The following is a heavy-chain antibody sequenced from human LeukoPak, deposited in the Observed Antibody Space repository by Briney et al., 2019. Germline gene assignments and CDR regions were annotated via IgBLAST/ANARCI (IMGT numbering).Heavy chain of an antibody. Sequence: GGSLRLSCTASGFTFGDYAMTWVRQAPGKGLEWVSSISSSSSYIYYADSVKGRFTISRDNAKNSLYLQMNSLRADDTAVYYCARDKTAQLDKYNYYMDVWGKGTTVTISS. CDR1: GFTFGDYA. D-gene: IGHD6-13*01. V-gene: IGHV3-21*01. CDR2: ISSSSSYI. J-gene: IGHJ6*03. CDR3: ARDKTAQLDKYNYYMDV.